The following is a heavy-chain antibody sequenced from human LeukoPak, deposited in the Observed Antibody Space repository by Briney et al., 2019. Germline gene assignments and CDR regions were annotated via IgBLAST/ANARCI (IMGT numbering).Heavy chain of an antibody. CDR2: IGANNGNT. CDR3: ARDLLAMIPSFSAEY. J-gene: IGHJ4*02. CDR1: GYTFTSYG. V-gene: IGHV1-18*01. D-gene: IGHD5-12*01. Sequence: ASVKVSCKASGYTFTSYGISWVRQAPGQGLEWMGWIGANNGNTIYAQKLQGRVTMTTDTSTSTAYMELRSLRSDDTAVYYCARDLLAMIPSFSAEYWGQGTLVTVSS.